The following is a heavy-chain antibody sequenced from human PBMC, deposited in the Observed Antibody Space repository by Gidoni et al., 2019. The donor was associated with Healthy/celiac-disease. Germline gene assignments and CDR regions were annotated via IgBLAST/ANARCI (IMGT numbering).Heavy chain of an antibody. CDR2: IYYSCST. D-gene: IGHD6-6*01. J-gene: IGHJ4*02. Sequence: QLPLQESGPGLVTPSETLSLTCTVPGGSISSSSYYWGWIRQPPGKGLEWIGSIYYSCSTYYNPSRKSRVTISVDTSKNQFSLKLSSVTAADTAVYYCARADGGSYSSSIFDYWGQGTLVTVSS. CDR3: ARADGGSYSSSIFDY. V-gene: IGHV4-39*01. CDR1: GGSISSSSYY.